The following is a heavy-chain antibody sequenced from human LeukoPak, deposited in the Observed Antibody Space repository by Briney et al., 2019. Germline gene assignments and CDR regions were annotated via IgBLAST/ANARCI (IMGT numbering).Heavy chain of an antibody. J-gene: IGHJ4*02. CDR1: GGSITSTNW. Sequence: SETLSLTCGVSGGSITSTNWWSWVRRPPGQGLEWIGEVSLSGLTNYNPSLSSRVIMALDTSTNHLSLHLTSVTAADTAVYYCSRENGAFSPFGYWGQGYLVTVLS. CDR2: VSLSGLT. V-gene: IGHV4-4*02. CDR3: SRENGAFSPFGY. D-gene: IGHD2-8*01.